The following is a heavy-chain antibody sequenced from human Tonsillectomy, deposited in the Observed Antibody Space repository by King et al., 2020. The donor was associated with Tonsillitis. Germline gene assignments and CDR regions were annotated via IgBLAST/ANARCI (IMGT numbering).Heavy chain of an antibody. CDR2: IYYSGST. CDR1: GGSINSRSHY. J-gene: IGHJ4*02. CDR3: ARHRGILWSGGPLYHFDY. D-gene: IGHD3-10*01. V-gene: IGHV4-39*01. Sequence: LQLQESGPGLVKPSETLSLTCTVSGGSINSRSHYWGWIRQSPEKGLEWIATIYYSGSTYYSPSLESRVTISVDTSKNQFSLRLSSVTAADTAVYYCARHRGILWSGGPLYHFDYWGQGTLVTVSS.